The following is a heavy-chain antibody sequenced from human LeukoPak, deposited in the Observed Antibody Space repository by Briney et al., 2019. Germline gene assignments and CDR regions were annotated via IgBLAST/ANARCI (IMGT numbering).Heavy chain of an antibody. Sequence: GGSLRLSCAASGFTFSNYGMTWVRQAPGKGLEWVSGISGSGGSTYYADSVKGRFTISRDNSKNTLYLQMNSLSAEDTAVYYCAKRPDSSSYYWGTFDYWGQGTLVTVSS. D-gene: IGHD3-22*01. V-gene: IGHV3-23*01. CDR2: ISGSGGST. CDR3: AKRPDSSSYYWGTFDY. J-gene: IGHJ4*02. CDR1: GFTFSNYG.